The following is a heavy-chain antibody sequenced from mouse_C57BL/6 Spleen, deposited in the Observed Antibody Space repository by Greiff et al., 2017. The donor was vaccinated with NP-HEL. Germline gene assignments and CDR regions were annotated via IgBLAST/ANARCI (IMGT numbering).Heavy chain of an antibody. D-gene: IGHD2-4*01. Sequence: QVQLQQSGPELVKPGASVKISCKASGYAFSSSWMNWVKQRPGKGLEWIGRIYPGDGDTNYNGKFKGKATLTADKSSSTAYMQLSSLTSEDSAVYFCARRGSTMITYYFDYWGQGTTLTVSS. CDR3: ARRGSTMITYYFDY. J-gene: IGHJ2*01. CDR1: GYAFSSSW. V-gene: IGHV1-82*01. CDR2: IYPGDGDT.